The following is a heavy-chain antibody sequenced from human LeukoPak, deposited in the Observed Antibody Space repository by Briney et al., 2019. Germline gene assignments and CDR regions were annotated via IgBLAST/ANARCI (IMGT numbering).Heavy chain of an antibody. Sequence: SETLSPTCTVSSVSISTYSWSWIRQPAGKGLEWIGRFHTSGSTNYNPSLKSRVTMSVDTSKNQLSLKLTSVTAADTAVYYCARDGDYVGFDYWGQGTLVTVSS. V-gene: IGHV4-4*07. CDR1: SVSISTYS. J-gene: IGHJ4*02. CDR2: FHTSGST. D-gene: IGHD4-17*01. CDR3: ARDGDYVGFDY.